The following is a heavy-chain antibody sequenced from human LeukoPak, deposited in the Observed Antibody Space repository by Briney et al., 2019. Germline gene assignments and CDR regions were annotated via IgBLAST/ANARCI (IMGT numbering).Heavy chain of an antibody. CDR2: INPNSGGT. CDR1: GYTFTGYY. D-gene: IGHD1-26*01. J-gene: IGHJ4*01. Sequence: ASVKVSCKASGYTFTGYYMHWVRQAPGQGLEWMGWINPNSGGTNYAQKFQGRVTMTRDTSISTAYMELSRLRSDDTAVYYCARDPGYSGSYYARYYFDYWGQEPWSPSPQ. CDR3: ARDPGYSGSYYARYYFDY. V-gene: IGHV1-2*02.